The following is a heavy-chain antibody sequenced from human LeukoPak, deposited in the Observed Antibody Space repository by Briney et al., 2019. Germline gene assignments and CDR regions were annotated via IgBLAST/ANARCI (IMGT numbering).Heavy chain of an antibody. CDR2: IFYTGST. D-gene: IGHD5-24*01. J-gene: IGHJ4*02. CDR1: GGSISSDY. CDR3: AKGWPPGY. Sequence: KPSETLSLTCTVSGGSISSDYWSWIRQPPGKGLEWIGYIFYTGSTHYNPSLKSRVTISADTSKNQFSLNLSSVTAADTAVYYCAKGWPPGYWGQGTLVTVSS. V-gene: IGHV4-59*01.